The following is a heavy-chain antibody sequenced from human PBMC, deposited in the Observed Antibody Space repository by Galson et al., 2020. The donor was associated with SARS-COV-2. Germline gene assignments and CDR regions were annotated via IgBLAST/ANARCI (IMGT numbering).Heavy chain of an antibody. Sequence: ETSETLSLTCAVSIGSMTSHYWSWIRQAPGKGLEWIGYISYSGSTTYNPSLKSQVTISIDTSKNQFSLKLTSVTAADTALYYCAKLAEGRRSSEDYWGQGTLVTVSS. CDR2: ISYSGST. D-gene: IGHD1-26*01. J-gene: IGHJ4*02. CDR1: IGSMTSHY. V-gene: IGHV4-59*08. CDR3: AKLAEGRRSSEDY.